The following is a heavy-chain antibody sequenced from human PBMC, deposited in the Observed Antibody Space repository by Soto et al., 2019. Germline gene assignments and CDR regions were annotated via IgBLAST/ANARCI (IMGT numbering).Heavy chain of an antibody. V-gene: IGHV3-21*01. CDR1: GFTFSSYS. J-gene: IGHJ4*02. CDR2: ISSSSSYI. Sequence: GGSLRLSCAASGFTFSSYSMNWVRQAPGKGLEWVSSISSSSSYIYYADSVKGRFTISRDNAKNSLYLQMNSLRAEDTAVYYCARQNIAVAGTFGYWGQGTLVTVSS. CDR3: ARQNIAVAGTFGY. D-gene: IGHD6-19*01.